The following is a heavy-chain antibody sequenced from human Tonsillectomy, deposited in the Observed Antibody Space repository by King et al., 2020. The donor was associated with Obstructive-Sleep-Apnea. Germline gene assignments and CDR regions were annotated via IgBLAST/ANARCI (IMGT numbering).Heavy chain of an antibody. CDR2: IYYSGRT. CDR1: GGSISDNNYS. D-gene: IGHD6-13*01. V-gene: IGHV4-39*07. J-gene: IGHJ5*02. CDR3: TRERAAGTNCFDP. Sequence: QLQESGPGLVKPSETLSLTCTVSGGSISDNNYSWGWIRQPPGKGLEWIWTIYYSGRTYYNPSLNSRVTISVDTSKIQFSLNLNSVTAADTAGYYCTRERAAGTNCFDPWGQGTLVTVSS.